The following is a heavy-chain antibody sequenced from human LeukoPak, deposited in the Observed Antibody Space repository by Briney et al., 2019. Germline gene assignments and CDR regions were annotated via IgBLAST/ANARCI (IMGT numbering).Heavy chain of an antibody. D-gene: IGHD3-10*01. J-gene: IGHJ4*02. CDR1: GGSISSGDYY. V-gene: IGHV4-61*08. CDR2: IYYSGST. CDR3: GRTEYYFDY. Sequence: PSETLSLTCTVSGGSISSGDYYWSWIRQPPGKGLEWIGYIYYSGSTNYNPSLKSRVTMSADTSKNQFSLKLSSVTAADTAVYYCGRTEYYFDYWGQGTLVTVSS.